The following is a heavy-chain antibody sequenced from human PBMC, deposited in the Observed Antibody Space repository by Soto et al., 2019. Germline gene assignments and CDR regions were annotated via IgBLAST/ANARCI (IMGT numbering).Heavy chain of an antibody. V-gene: IGHV1-18*01. J-gene: IGHJ4*02. Sequence: QVQLVQSGGEVKKPGASVKVSCKTSGYTFTSYGISWVRQAPGQGPEWMGWSSTKRGDTKSAQNLQGRLTMTTDSSTSTDYMELRGRSSDDTAVYYCAREYCDGTRCFDPDYWGQGTLVTVSS. D-gene: IGHD2-21*01. CDR2: SSTKRGDT. CDR1: GYTFTSYG. CDR3: AREYCDGTRCFDPDY.